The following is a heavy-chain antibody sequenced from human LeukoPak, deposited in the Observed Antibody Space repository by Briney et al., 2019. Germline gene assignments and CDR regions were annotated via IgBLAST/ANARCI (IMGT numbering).Heavy chain of an antibody. J-gene: IGHJ2*01. CDR1: GGSISSGSYY. Sequence: PSETLSLTCTVSGGSISSGSYYWSWIRQPAGKGLEWIGRIYTSGSTNYNPSLKSRVTISVDTSKNQFSLKLSSVTAADTAVYYCARHPIWGTDWYFDLWGRGTLVTVSS. V-gene: IGHV4-61*02. D-gene: IGHD3-16*01. CDR3: ARHPIWGTDWYFDL. CDR2: IYTSGST.